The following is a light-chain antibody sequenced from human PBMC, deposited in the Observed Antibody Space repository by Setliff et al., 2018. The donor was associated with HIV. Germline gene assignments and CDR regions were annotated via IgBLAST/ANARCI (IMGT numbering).Light chain of an antibody. CDR1: SGDVGRYNL. Sequence: QSALAQPASVSGSPGQSITLSCTGTSGDVGRYNLVSWYQQQPGKPPKLMIYQASQRPSGVSNRFSGSKSGNTASLTISGLQAEDEADYYCCANTGSNTYVFGTGTKGTV. J-gene: IGLJ1*01. CDR3: CANTGSNTYV. CDR2: QAS. V-gene: IGLV2-23*01.